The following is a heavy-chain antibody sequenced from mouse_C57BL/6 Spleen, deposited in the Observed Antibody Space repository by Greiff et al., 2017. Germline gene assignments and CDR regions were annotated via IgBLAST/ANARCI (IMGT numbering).Heavy chain of an antibody. Sequence: VQLQQPGAELVKPGASVKMSCKASGYTFTSYWITWVKQRPGQGLEWIGDIDPGVGSTNYNEKFKGKATLTVDTSSSTAYMQLSSLTSEDSAVYYCAREEDYDEVGLAYWGQGTLVTVDA. J-gene: IGHJ3*01. CDR1: GYTFTSYW. V-gene: IGHV1-55*01. CDR3: AREEDYDEVGLAY. CDR2: IDPGVGST. D-gene: IGHD2-4*01.